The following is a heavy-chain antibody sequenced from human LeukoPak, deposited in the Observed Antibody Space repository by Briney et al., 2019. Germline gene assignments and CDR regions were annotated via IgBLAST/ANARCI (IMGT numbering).Heavy chain of an antibody. J-gene: IGHJ6*03. CDR2: INHSGST. CDR3: ARESDPITGYFYYYMDV. CDR1: GGSFSGYY. D-gene: IGHD3-10*01. Sequence: SETLSLTCAVYGGSFSGYYWSWVRQPPGKGLEWIGEINHSGSTNYNPCLKSRVTISVDTSKNQFFLKLNSVTAADTAVYYCARESDPITGYFYYYMDVWGGGTTVTVSS. V-gene: IGHV4-34*01.